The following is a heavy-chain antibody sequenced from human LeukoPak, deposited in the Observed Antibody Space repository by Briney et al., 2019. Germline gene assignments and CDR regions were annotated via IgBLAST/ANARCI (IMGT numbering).Heavy chain of an antibody. J-gene: IGHJ5*02. CDR2: VDSSDSTHYS. D-gene: IGHD6-13*01. CDR1: GGSINTHY. V-gene: IGHV4-4*09. CDR3: ARLSAAASHP. Sequence: SETLSLTCTVSGGSINTHYWGWIRQPPGKGLEWIGYVDSSDSTHYSHYNPSLKSRVSISADMSKNQFSPNMYSVTTADTAVYYCARLSAAASHPWGQGTLVTVSS.